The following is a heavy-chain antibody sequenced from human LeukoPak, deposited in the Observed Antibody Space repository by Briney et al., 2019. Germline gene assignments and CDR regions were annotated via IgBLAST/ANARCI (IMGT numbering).Heavy chain of an antibody. D-gene: IGHD3-9*01. CDR1: GFTFSSYW. Sequence: GGSLRLSCVASGFTFSSYWMHWVRQDPRKELVWVSRINGDGRNINYADSVRGRFTISRDNAKNTLYLQMNTLRVEDTAVYYCTRDLMDYDVSTGLHHYYMDVWGQGTTVTVSS. CDR3: TRDLMDYDVSTGLHHYYMDV. J-gene: IGHJ6*02. V-gene: IGHV3-74*01. CDR2: INGDGRNI.